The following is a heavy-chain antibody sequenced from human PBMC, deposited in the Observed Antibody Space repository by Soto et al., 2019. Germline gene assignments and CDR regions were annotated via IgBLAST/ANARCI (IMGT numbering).Heavy chain of an antibody. J-gene: IGHJ6*02. Sequence: SETLSLTCAVYGVSFSGYCWSWIRQPPGKGLEWIGEINHSGSTNYNPSLKSRVTISVDTSKNQFSLKLSSVTAADTAVYYCARGRIAAAGKGWYYYYYGMDVWGQGTTVTVSS. V-gene: IGHV4-34*01. D-gene: IGHD6-13*01. CDR2: INHSGST. CDR1: GVSFSGYC. CDR3: ARGRIAAAGKGWYYYYYGMDV.